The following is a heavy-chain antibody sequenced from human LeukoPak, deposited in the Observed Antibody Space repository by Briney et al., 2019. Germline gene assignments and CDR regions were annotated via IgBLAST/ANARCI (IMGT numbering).Heavy chain of an antibody. J-gene: IGHJ6*02. Sequence: SQTLSLTCAISGDSLSSNSAAWNWLRQSPSRGLEWLGRTYYRSKWYNYYAVSVKSRITINPDTSKNQFSLQLNSVTPEDTAVYYCARGDIAVASYYYYGMDVWGQGTTVTVSS. CDR1: GDSLSSNSAA. D-gene: IGHD6-19*01. V-gene: IGHV6-1*01. CDR3: ARGDIAVASYYYYGMDV. CDR2: TYYRSKWYN.